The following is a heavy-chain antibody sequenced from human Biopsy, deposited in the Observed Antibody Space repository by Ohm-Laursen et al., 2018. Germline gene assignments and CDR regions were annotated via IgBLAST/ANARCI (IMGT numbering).Heavy chain of an antibody. V-gene: IGHV4-59*08. D-gene: IGHD1-26*01. J-gene: IGHJ2*01. CDR3: ARHAPSYSGSYWRYFDL. CDR2: IYYTGGT. CDR1: GGSISSYY. Sequence: PSQTLSLTCSVSGGSISSYYWSWIRQPPGKGLEWIGYIYYTGGTNYNPSPKSRVTISVDTSMNHLSLRLTSVTAADTAVYYCARHAPSYSGSYWRYFDLWGRGTLVTVSS.